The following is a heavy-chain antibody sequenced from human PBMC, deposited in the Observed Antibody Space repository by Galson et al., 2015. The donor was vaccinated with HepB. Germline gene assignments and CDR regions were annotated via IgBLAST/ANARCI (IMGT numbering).Heavy chain of an antibody. J-gene: IGHJ4*02. V-gene: IGHV4-59*08. CDR1: SASISRFY. CDR3: ATQMGSLMPFDY. D-gene: IGHD2-15*01. Sequence: SETLSLTCTVPSASISRFYWSWIRQPSGKGLEWIGYVPYTGSINYSPSLKSRATTPNDTPKNQFTLKLSSVTAADTAGYCCATQMGSLMPFDYWGQGTLVTVSS. CDR2: VPYTGSI.